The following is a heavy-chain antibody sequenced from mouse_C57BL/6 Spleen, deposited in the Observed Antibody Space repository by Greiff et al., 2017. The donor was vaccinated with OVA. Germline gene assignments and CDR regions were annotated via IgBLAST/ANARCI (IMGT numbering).Heavy chain of an antibody. CDR2: IWTGGGT. D-gene: IGHD2-4*01. J-gene: IGHJ1*03. V-gene: IGHV2-9-1*01. Sequence: VKVVESGPGLVAPSQSLSITCTVSGFSLTSYAISWVRQPPGKGLEWLGVIWTGGGTNYNSALKSRLSISKDNSKSQVFLKMNSLQTDDTARYYCARETYDYDEYFDVWGTGTTVTVSS. CDR1: GFSLTSYA. CDR3: ARETYDYDEYFDV.